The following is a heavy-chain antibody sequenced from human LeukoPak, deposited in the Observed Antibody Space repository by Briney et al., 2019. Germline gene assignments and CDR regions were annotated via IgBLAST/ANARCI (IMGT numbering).Heavy chain of an antibody. CDR2: INPSGGST. CDR1: GYTFTSYY. V-gene: IGHV1-46*03. D-gene: IGHD2-21*02. J-gene: IGHJ4*02. Sequence: GASVKVSCKASGYTFTSYYMHWVRQAPGQGLEWMGIINPSGGSTSYAQKFQGRVTMTRDTSTSTVYMELSSLRSGDTAVYYCARGNLAYCGGDCPGGYWGQGTLVTVSS. CDR3: ARGNLAYCGGDCPGGY.